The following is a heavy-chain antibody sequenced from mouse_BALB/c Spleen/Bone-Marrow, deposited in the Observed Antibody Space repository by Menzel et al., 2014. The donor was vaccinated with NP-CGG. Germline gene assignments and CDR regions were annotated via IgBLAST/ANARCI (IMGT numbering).Heavy chain of an antibody. CDR1: GFTFTDYY. V-gene: IGHV7-3*02. CDR2: IRNKANGYTT. D-gene: IGHD2-1*01. CDR3: ARGAYGNYFAWLAY. Sequence: EVKVVESGGGLVQPGGSLRLSCATSGFTFTDYYMSWVRQPPGKALEWLGFIRNKANGYTTEYSASVKGRFTISRDNSQSILYLQMNTLRAEDSATYYCARGAYGNYFAWLAYWGQGTLVTVSA. J-gene: IGHJ3*01.